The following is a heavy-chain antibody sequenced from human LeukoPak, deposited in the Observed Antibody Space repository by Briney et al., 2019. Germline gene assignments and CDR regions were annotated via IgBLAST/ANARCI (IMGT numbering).Heavy chain of an antibody. CDR1: GYTFTSYG. Sequence: ASVKVSCKASGYTFTSYGISWVRQAPGQGLEWMGWISAYNGNTNYAQKLQGRVTMTTDTSTSTDYMELRSLRSDDTAVYYCASSRDRSYYRAFDIWGQGTMVTVSS. CDR3: ASSRDRSYYRAFDI. CDR2: ISAYNGNT. D-gene: IGHD1-26*01. V-gene: IGHV1-18*01. J-gene: IGHJ3*02.